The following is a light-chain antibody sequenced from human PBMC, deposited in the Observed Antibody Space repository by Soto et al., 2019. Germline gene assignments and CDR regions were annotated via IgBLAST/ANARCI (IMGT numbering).Light chain of an antibody. J-gene: IGLJ2*01. CDR3: EIWDSNTVV. Sequence: QSVLTQSSSASASLGSSVKLTCTLSSGHSSYIITWHQQQPGKAPRYLMKLEGSGSYNKGSGVPDRFSGSSSGADRYVTISNLQFEDEADYYCEIWDSNTVVFGGGTKVTVL. V-gene: IGLV4-60*02. CDR2: LEGSGSY. CDR1: SGHSSYI.